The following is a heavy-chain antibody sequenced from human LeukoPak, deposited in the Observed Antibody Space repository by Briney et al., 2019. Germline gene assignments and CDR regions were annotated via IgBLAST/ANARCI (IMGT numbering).Heavy chain of an antibody. Sequence: PGGSLRLSCAASGFTFSSYWMHWVRQDPGKGLVWVSRINTDGSSTSYADSVKGRFTISRDNAKNTLYLQMNSLRAEDTAVYYCARDLGTTGTPNYWGQGTLVTVLS. CDR3: ARDLGTTGTPNY. CDR2: INTDGSST. CDR1: GFTFSSYW. V-gene: IGHV3-74*01. D-gene: IGHD1-1*01. J-gene: IGHJ4*02.